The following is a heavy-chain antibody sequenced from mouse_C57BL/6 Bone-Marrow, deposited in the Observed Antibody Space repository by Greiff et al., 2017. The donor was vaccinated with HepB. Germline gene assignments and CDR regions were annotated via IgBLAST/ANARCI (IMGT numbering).Heavy chain of an antibody. V-gene: IGHV1-18*01. Sequence: VQLQQSGPELVKPGASVKIPCKASGYTFTDYNMDWVKQSHGKSLEWIGDINPNNGGTIYNQKFKGKATLTVDKSSSTAYMELRSLTSEDTAVYYCAREAYDGYDWYFDVWGTGTTVTVSS. D-gene: IGHD2-3*01. CDR3: AREAYDGYDWYFDV. J-gene: IGHJ1*03. CDR2: INPNNGGT. CDR1: GYTFTDYN.